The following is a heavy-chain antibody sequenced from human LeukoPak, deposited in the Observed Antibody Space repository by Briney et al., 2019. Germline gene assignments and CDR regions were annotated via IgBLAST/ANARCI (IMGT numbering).Heavy chain of an antibody. D-gene: IGHD2-8*01. V-gene: IGHV3-7*01. CDR1: GFTFSNYW. J-gene: IGHJ4*02. Sequence: GESLRLSCAASGFTFSNYWMSWVRQAPGKGLEWGANIKQDGSETYYVDSVKGRFTISRDNAKNSLFLQMNSLTAEDTAVYYCARKGGTRGPLNYWGQGTLVTVSS. CDR2: IKQDGSET. CDR3: ARKGGTRGPLNY.